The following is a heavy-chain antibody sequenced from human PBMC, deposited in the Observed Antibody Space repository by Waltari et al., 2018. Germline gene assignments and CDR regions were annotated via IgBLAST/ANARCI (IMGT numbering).Heavy chain of an antibody. D-gene: IGHD5-12*01. V-gene: IGHV4-39*02. CDR3: ATYIGASIGTAAFDV. Sequence: QLQLQESGPGLGKPSETLSLTCNVSGGSINSNRHYWAWIRQPPGQGLEWIATVSYNGATYSSPSLKSRVTVSRDTSKNHLSLKLGSVTAADTAVYYCATYIGASIGTAAFDVWGQGTMVTVSS. J-gene: IGHJ3*01. CDR2: VSYNGAT. CDR1: GGSINSNRHY.